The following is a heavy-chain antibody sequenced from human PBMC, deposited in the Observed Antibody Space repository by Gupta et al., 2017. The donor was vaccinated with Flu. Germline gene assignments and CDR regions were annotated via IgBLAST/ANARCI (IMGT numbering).Heavy chain of an antibody. CDR1: GGSISSSSYY. CDR3: ARHGKGSSGWYVPGCDY. CDR2: IYYSGTT. Sequence: QLQLQESGPGLVKPSETLPLTCTVSGGSISSSSYYWGWIRQPPGKGLEWIGSIYYSGTTYYNPSLKSRVTISVDTSLNQFALKVNSVNEADTAVYYCARHGKGSSGWYVPGCDYWGQGTLVSVSS. J-gene: IGHJ4*02. D-gene: IGHD6-19*01. V-gene: IGHV4-39*01.